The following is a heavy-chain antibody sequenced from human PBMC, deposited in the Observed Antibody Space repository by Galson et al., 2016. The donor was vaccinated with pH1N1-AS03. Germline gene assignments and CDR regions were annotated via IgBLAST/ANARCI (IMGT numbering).Heavy chain of an antibody. CDR3: AREPDSNLSSIFVY. Sequence: SVKVSCKASGGTFSTNGFTWVRQAPGQGLEWMGRIIPMRGRGNYAQKFQGRVTINADISTSTPYMELSNLTSEDTAIYYCAREPDSNLSSIFVYWGQGTQVTVSS. CDR2: IIPMRGRG. J-gene: IGHJ4*02. CDR1: GGTFSTNG. D-gene: IGHD3-22*01. V-gene: IGHV1-69*04.